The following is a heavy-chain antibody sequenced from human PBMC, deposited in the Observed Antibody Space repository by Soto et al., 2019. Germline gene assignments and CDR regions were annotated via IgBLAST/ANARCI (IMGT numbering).Heavy chain of an antibody. CDR1: GFTFRSFT. J-gene: IGHJ5*02. CDR2: ISSNSAYI. V-gene: IGHV3-21*01. Sequence: TGGALRLSCAASGFTFRSFTMNWVRQAPGKGLEWVSTISSNSAYIYYTDALRGRFTISRDNAKNSLHLQMNILRAEDTAVYYCTRDASRDSSARGWFDPWGPGTLVTVSS. D-gene: IGHD6-13*01. CDR3: TRDASRDSSARGWFDP.